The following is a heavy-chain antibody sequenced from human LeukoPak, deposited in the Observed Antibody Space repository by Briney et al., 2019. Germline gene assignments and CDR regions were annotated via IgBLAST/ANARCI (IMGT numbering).Heavy chain of an antibody. CDR3: ARNQAVAANRGAFDI. Sequence: TETLSLTCAVSGYSISSNNWWAWIRQPPGKGLEWIGYIYYSGNTYYNPYNPSLTSRVTMSVDTSKNQFSLKLDSVTEIDTAMYYCARNQAVAANRGAFDIWGQGTMVTVSS. J-gene: IGHJ3*02. V-gene: IGHV4-28*01. CDR2: IYYSGNT. CDR1: GYSISSNNW. D-gene: IGHD6-19*01.